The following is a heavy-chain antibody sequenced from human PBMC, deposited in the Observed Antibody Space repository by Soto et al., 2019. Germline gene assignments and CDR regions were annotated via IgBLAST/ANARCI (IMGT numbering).Heavy chain of an antibody. CDR2: IYPGDSDT. D-gene: IGHD3-9*01. V-gene: IGHV5-51*01. CDR1: GYSFTSYW. Sequence: RGESLKISCKGSGYSFTSYWIGWVRQMPGKGLEWMGIIYPGDSDTRYSPSFQGQVTISADKSISTAYLQWSSLKASDTAMYYCARQRGRDDILTGYVREYYYYYGMDVWGQGTTVTVSS. CDR3: ARQRGRDDILTGYVREYYYYYGMDV. J-gene: IGHJ6*02.